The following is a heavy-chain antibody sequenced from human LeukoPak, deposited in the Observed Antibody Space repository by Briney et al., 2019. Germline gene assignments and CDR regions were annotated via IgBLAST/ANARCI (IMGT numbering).Heavy chain of an antibody. D-gene: IGHD5-18*01. CDR3: ANDLGWIQLNLG. V-gene: IGHV3-23*01. CDR2: ITGNGATT. Sequence: PGESLRLSCAASGFTFTTYWMSWVRQAPGKGLEWVSGITGNGATTYYADSVKGRFTISRDNSRNTVYLQMNSLRAEDTAVYYCANDLGWIQLNLGRGQGTLVTVSS. J-gene: IGHJ4*02. CDR1: GFTFTTYW.